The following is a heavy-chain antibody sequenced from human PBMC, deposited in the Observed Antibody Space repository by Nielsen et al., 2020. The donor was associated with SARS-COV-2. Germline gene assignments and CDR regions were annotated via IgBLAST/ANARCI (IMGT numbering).Heavy chain of an antibody. J-gene: IGHJ6*03. CDR2: ISSSSSYI. CDR1: GFTFSSYS. CDR3: ARDCRSAAGIPDYYYYYMDV. V-gene: IGHV3-21*01. D-gene: IGHD6-13*01. Sequence: GESLKISCAASGFTFSSYSMNWVRQAPGKGLEWVSSISSSSSYIYYADSVKGRFTISRDNAKNSLYLQMNSLRAEDTAVYYCARDCRSAAGIPDYYYYYMDVWGKGTTVTVSS.